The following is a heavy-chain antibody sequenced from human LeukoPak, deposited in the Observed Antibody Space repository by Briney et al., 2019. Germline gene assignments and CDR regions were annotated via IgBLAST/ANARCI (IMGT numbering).Heavy chain of an antibody. CDR3: ARYSPYYYDSSGYQYYFDY. J-gene: IGHJ4*02. V-gene: IGHV4-59*01. D-gene: IGHD3-22*01. CDR2: IYYSGST. CDR1: GGSISSYY. Sequence: PSETLSLTCTVSGGSISSYYWSWIRQPPGKGLEWIGYIYYSGSTNYNPSLKSRVTISVDTSKNQFSLKLSSVTAADTAVYYCARYSPYYYDSSGYQYYFDYWGQGTLVTVSS.